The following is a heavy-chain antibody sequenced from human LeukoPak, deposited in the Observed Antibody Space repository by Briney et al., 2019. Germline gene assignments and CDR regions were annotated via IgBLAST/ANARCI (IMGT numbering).Heavy chain of an antibody. J-gene: IGHJ4*02. V-gene: IGHV6-1*01. CDR3: ARARRPLSSSSMGYYFDY. Sequence: SQTLSLTCALSGDSVSSNSAAWNWIRQSPSRGLEWLGRTYYRSKWYNDYAVSVKSRITINPDTSKNQFSPQLSSVTPEDTAVYYCARARRPLSSSSMGYYFDYWGQGTLVTVSS. CDR1: GDSVSSNSAA. CDR2: TYYRSKWYN. D-gene: IGHD6-6*01.